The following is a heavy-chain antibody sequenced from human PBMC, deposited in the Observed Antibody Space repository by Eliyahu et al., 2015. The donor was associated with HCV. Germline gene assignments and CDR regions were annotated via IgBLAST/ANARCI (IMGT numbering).Heavy chain of an antibody. Sequence: EEQLVESGGGLVQPGGSLRLXCAASGFTFSTYSMNWVRQAPGKGLEWVSYISSSSAIYYADSVKGRFTTSRDNAKNSLYLQMNSLRADDTAVYYCARDQGSSPRYYFDYWGQGALVTVSS. J-gene: IGHJ4*02. CDR1: GFTFSTYS. CDR3: ARDQGSSPRYYFDY. V-gene: IGHV3-48*01. D-gene: IGHD6-13*01. CDR2: ISSSSAI.